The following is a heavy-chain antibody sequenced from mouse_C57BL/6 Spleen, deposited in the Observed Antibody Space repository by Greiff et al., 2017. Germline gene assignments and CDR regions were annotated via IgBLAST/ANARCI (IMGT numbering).Heavy chain of an antibody. CDR1: GYAFSSYW. CDR3: ARLYYEYDDAWFAY. D-gene: IGHD2-4*01. V-gene: IGHV1-80*01. Sequence: QVQLQQSGAELVKPGASVKISCKASGYAFSSYWMNWVKQRPGKGLEWIGQIYPGDGDTNYNGKFKGKATLTADKSSSTAYMQLSSLTSEDSAVYFCARLYYEYDDAWFAYWGQGTLVTVSA. CDR2: IYPGDGDT. J-gene: IGHJ3*01.